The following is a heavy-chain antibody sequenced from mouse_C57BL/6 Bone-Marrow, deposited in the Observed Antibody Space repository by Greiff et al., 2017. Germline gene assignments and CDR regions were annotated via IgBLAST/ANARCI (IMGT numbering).Heavy chain of an antibody. J-gene: IGHJ3*01. D-gene: IGHD1-1*01. V-gene: IGHV1-81*01. CDR2: LYPKSGNT. CDR1: GYTFTSYG. Sequence: QVQLPQSGAELARPGASVKLSCKASGYTFTSYGISWVKQRTGQGLEWIGELYPKSGNTYYNEKFKGKATLTADKSSSTAYMEPRSLTSEDSAAYFCARFPIYYYCSAWFAYWGQGTLVTVAA. CDR3: ARFPIYYYCSAWFAY.